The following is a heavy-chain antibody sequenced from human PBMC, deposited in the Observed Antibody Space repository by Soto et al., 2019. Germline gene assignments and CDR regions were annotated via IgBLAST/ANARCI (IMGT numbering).Heavy chain of an antibody. D-gene: IGHD6-13*01. CDR3: ARGRGAAADYFDF. CDR1: GFTFSDYY. Sequence: QVQLVESGGGLVKPGGSLRLSCAVSGFTFSDYYMTWIRQAPGTGLEWVSYISSSTSHTNYADSVKGRFTISRDNAKNSLCLQMNSLRAEDTAVYYCARGRGAAADYFDFWGQGTLVTVSS. V-gene: IGHV3-11*05. J-gene: IGHJ4*02. CDR2: ISSSTSHT.